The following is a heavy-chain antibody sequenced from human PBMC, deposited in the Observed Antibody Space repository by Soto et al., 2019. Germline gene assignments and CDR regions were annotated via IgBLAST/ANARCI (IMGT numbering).Heavy chain of an antibody. Sequence: SETLSLTCTVSGGTVSSGGYYWSWIRQHPGKGLEWIGYISSRGSANYNPSLKSRVTISVDTSKNQFSLKLTSGTAADTDVYYRAMAGNYRFFDAWGPGTLVT. CDR1: GGTVSSGGYY. CDR3: AMAGNYRFFDA. V-gene: IGHV4-61*08. J-gene: IGHJ4*02. CDR2: ISSRGSA. D-gene: IGHD6-19*01.